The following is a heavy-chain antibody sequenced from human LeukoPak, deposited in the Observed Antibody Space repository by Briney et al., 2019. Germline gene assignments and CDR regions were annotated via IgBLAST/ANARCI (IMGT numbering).Heavy chain of an antibody. J-gene: IGHJ4*02. D-gene: IGHD1-26*01. V-gene: IGHV3-53*01. CDR3: ASRPSGDGGY. CDR1: GFTVSSNY. CDR2: IYSGGAT. Sequence: GGSLRLSCAASGFTVSSNYMNWVRQAPGKGLEWVPVIYSGGATYYADSVKGRFTISRDNSKNTLYLQMNSLRAEDTAVYYCASRPSGDGGYWGQGTLVTVSS.